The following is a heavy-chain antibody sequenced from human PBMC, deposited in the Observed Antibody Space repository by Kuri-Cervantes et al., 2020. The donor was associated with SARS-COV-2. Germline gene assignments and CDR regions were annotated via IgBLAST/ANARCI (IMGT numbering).Heavy chain of an antibody. V-gene: IGHV1-69*05. J-gene: IGHJ2*01. D-gene: IGHD3-22*01. Sequence: SVKVSCKASGYTFTSYDINWVRQAPGQGLEWMGGIIPIFGTANYAQKFQGRVTITTDESTSTAYMELSSLRSEDTAVYYCASKTYYYDSSGYYPDHSWYFDLWGRGTLVTVSS. CDR1: GYTFTSYD. CDR3: ASKTYYYDSSGYYPDHSWYFDL. CDR2: IIPIFGTA.